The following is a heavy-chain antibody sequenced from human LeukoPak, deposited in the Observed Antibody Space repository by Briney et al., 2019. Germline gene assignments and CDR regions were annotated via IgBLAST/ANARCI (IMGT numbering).Heavy chain of an antibody. CDR2: ISHSESTT. V-gene: IGHV4-59*01. D-gene: IGHD2-15*01. J-gene: IGHJ4*02. Sequence: PSETLSLTCTVSGGSMSSYYWTWIRQPPGKGLEWIGFISHSESTTKYSPSLKSRVTISADTSKNQFSLNLSSVTAADTAMYYCVRLRWELLAPYFDHWGQGAFVIVSS. CDR3: VRLRWELLAPYFDH. CDR1: GGSMSSYY.